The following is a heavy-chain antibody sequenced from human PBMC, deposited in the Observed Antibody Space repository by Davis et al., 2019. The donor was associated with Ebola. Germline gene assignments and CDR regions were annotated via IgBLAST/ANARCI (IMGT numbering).Heavy chain of an antibody. J-gene: IGHJ4*02. CDR2: IIPILGIA. V-gene: IGHV1-69*02. CDR3: ANGYSSSWDLDY. D-gene: IGHD6-13*01. CDR1: LGTFSSYT. Sequence: SSVNVSFQSSLGTFSSYTISWVRQAPGQGLEWMGRIIPILGIANYAQKFQGRVTITADKSTNTAYMELSSLRSEDTAVYYCANGYSSSWDLDYWGQGTLVTVSS.